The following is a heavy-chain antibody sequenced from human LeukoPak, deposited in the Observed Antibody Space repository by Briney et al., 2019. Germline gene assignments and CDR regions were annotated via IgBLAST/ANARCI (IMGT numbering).Heavy chain of an antibody. Sequence: GGSLRLSCVASGFTFGSYEMNWVRQAPGKGLEWTSYISSTGSGSTIYYADSVKGRFTIPRDNAKNSLYLQMNNLRAEDTAIYYCARFSGYSSGWYMDYWGQGTLVTVSS. J-gene: IGHJ4*02. V-gene: IGHV3-48*03. CDR3: ARFSGYSSGWYMDY. CDR1: GFTFGSYE. CDR2: ISSTGSGSTI. D-gene: IGHD6-19*01.